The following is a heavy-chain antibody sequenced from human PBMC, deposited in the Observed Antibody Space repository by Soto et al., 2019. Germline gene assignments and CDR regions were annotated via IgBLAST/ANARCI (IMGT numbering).Heavy chain of an antibody. CDR2: INHSRST. D-gene: IGHD5-12*01. J-gene: IGHJ3*02. CDR3: ARVEMATIWAFDI. V-gene: IGHV4-34*01. CDR1: GGSFSGYY. Sequence: SETLSLTCAVYGGSFSGYYWSWIRQPPGKGLEWIGEINHSRSTNYNPSHKSRVNISVDTSKNQFSLKLSSVTAADSAVYYCARVEMATIWAFDIWGQGTMVTVSS.